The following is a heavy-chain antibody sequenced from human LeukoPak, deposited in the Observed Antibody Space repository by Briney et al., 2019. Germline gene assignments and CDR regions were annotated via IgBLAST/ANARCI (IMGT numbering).Heavy chain of an antibody. CDR3: AKDGSEYYYDSSGNFDY. CDR1: GFTFSRYW. V-gene: IGHV3-74*01. Sequence: GGSLRLSCVASGFTFSRYWMHWVRQAPGKGLVWVSRINSDGRSTYYADSVKGRFTISRDNSKNTLYLQMNSLRAEDTAVYYCAKDGSEYYYDSSGNFDYWGQGTLVTVSS. J-gene: IGHJ4*02. D-gene: IGHD3-22*01. CDR2: INSDGRST.